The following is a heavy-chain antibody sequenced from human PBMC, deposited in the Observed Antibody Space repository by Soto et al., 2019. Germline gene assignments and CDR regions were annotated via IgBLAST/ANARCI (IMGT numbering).Heavy chain of an antibody. CDR3: ARASWGSGSPPSDY. CDR2: IWYDGSNK. J-gene: IGHJ4*02. Sequence: QVQLVESGGGVVQPGRSLRLSCAASGFTFSSYGMHWVRQAPGKGLEWVAVIWYDGSNKYYADSVKGRFTISRDNSKNTLYLQMNSLRAEDTAVYYCARASWGSGSPPSDYWGQGTLVTVSS. CDR1: GFTFSSYG. V-gene: IGHV3-33*01. D-gene: IGHD3-10*01.